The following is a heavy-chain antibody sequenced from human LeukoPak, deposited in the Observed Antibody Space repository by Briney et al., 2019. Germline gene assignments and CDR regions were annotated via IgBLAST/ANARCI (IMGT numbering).Heavy chain of an antibody. D-gene: IGHD5-12*01. CDR2: IYYSGST. CDR3: AKGVGGYDSISGYFDY. J-gene: IGHJ4*02. Sequence: PSETLSLTCTVSGGSISSYYWSWIRQPPGKGLEWIGYIYYSGSTNYNPSLKSRVTISVDTSKNQFSLKLSSVTAADTAVYYCAKGVGGYDSISGYFDYWGQGTLVTVSS. CDR1: GGSISSYY. V-gene: IGHV4-59*01.